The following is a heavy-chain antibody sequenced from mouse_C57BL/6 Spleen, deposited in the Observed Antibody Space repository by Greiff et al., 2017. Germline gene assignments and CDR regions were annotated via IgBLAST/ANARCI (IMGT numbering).Heavy chain of an antibody. D-gene: IGHD1-1*01. J-gene: IGHJ4*01. Sequence: EVQLQQSGPELVKPGASVKISCKASGYSFTDYNMNWVKQSDGKSLEWIGVINPNYGTTSYNQKFKGKATLTVDQSSSTAYMQLNSLTSEDSAVYYCARSRYGRGYDYAMDYWGQGTSVTVSS. CDR1: GYSFTDYN. CDR3: ARSRYGRGYDYAMDY. CDR2: INPNYGTT. V-gene: IGHV1-39*01.